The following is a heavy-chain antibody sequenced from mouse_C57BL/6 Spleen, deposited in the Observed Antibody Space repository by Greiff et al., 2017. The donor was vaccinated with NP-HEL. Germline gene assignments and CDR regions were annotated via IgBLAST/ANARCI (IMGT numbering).Heavy chain of an antibody. J-gene: IGHJ3*01. V-gene: IGHV1-81*01. CDR3: ARPYYSNYPFAY. CDR2: IYPRSGNT. Sequence: VQRVESGAELARPGASVKLSCKASGYTFTSYGISWVKQRTGQGLEWIGEIYPRSGNTYYNEKFKGKATLTADKSSSTAYMELRSLTSEDSAVYFCARPYYSNYPFAYWGQGTLVTVSA. D-gene: IGHD2-5*01. CDR1: GYTFTSYG.